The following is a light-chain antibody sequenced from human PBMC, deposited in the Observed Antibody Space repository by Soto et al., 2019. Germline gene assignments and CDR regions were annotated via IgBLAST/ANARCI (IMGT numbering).Light chain of an antibody. CDR1: QTISSW. CDR2: KAS. CDR3: QHYNSYSEA. Sequence: DIQMTQSPSTLSGSVGDRATITCRASQTISSWLAWYQQKPGKAPKLLIYKASTLKSGVPSRFSGSGSGTEFTLTIGSLQPDDFATYYCQHYNSYSEAFGQGTKV. V-gene: IGKV1-5*03. J-gene: IGKJ1*01.